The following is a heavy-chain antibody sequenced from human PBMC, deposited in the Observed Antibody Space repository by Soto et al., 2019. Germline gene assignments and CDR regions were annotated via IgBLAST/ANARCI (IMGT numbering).Heavy chain of an antibody. V-gene: IGHV4-39*01. CDR1: GGSISSSGYY. Sequence: SETLSLTCTVSGGSISSSGYYWGWIRQPPGKGLEWIGNIYYSGRTFYNPSLKSRVTMSVGTSKNQFSLKLSSVTAADTAVYYCATQESSSAAYSYGMDVWGEGTTVTVS. CDR2: IYYSGRT. D-gene: IGHD6-6*01. J-gene: IGHJ6*02. CDR3: ATQESSSAAYSYGMDV.